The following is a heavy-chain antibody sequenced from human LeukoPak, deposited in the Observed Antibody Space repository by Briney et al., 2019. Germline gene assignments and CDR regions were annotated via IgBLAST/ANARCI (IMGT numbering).Heavy chain of an antibody. CDR2: IYTSGST. D-gene: IGHD3-22*01. Sequence: PSETLSLTCTVSGGSISRHYWSWIRQPAGKGLEWIGRIYTSGSTNYNPSLKSRVTISVDTSKNQFSLKLSSVTAADTAVYYCTRGSIAYYYMDVWGKGTTVTISS. V-gene: IGHV4-4*07. J-gene: IGHJ6*03. CDR1: GGSISRHY. CDR3: TRGSIAYYYMDV.